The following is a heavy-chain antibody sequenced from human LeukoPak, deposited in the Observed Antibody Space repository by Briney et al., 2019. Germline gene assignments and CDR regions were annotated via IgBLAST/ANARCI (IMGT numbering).Heavy chain of an antibody. Sequence: GGSLRLSCAASGFTFSSYEMNWVRQAPGKGLEWVSYISSSGSTIYYADSVKGRFTISRDNAKNSLYLQMDSLRAEDTAVYYCARAPLVATLAVNWFDPWGQGTLVTVSS. V-gene: IGHV3-48*03. CDR2: ISSSGSTI. J-gene: IGHJ5*02. CDR3: ARAPLVATLAVNWFDP. D-gene: IGHD5-12*01. CDR1: GFTFSSYE.